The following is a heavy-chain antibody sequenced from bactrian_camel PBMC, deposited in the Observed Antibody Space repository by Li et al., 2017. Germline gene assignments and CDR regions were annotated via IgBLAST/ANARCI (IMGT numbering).Heavy chain of an antibody. CDR3: AAHAGRYCYWTSFGY. CDR1: GFIQRNYY. J-gene: IGHJ6*01. Sequence: VQLVESGGGSVQAGGSLRLSCQASGFIQRNYYMAWFRQAPGKEREGVAAVATDGDTTYTDSVKGRFTVSRDNAKNTIVLQMIDLKPEDSGMYYCAAHAGRYCYWTSFGYWCQGTQVTVS. CDR2: VATDGDT. D-gene: IGHD2*01. V-gene: IGHV3S53*01.